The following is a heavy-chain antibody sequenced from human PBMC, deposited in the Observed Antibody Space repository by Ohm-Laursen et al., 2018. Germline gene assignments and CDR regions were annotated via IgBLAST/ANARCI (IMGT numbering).Heavy chain of an antibody. CDR3: ARGKGVY. CDR1: GFTFSGNW. V-gene: IGHV3-7*01. CDR2: KKEDGSEK. Sequence: SLRLSCTASGFTFSGNWMSWVRQAPGKGLEWVATKKEDGSEKYYVDSVKGRFTISRDNAKNSLYLQMNSLRAEDTAVYYCARGKGVYWGQGTLVTVSS. J-gene: IGHJ4*02.